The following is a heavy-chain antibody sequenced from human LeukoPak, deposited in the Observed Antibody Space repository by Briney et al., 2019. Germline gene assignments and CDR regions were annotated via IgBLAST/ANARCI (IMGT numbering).Heavy chain of an antibody. J-gene: IGHJ4*02. CDR3: AKVTRYSGSYYFVFDY. D-gene: IGHD1-26*01. V-gene: IGHV3-23*01. Sequence: GRSLRLSCAASGFTFSSYGMHWVRQAPGKGLEWVSAISGSGGSTYYADSVKGRFTISRDNSKNTLYLQMNSLRAEDTAVYYCAKVTRYSGSYYFVFDYWGQGTLVTVSS. CDR2: ISGSGGST. CDR1: GFTFSSYG.